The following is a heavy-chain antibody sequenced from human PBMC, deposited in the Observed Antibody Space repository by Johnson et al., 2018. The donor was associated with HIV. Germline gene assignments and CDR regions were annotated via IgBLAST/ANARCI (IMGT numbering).Heavy chain of an antibody. D-gene: IGHD6-13*01. J-gene: IGHJ3*02. Sequence: VQLVESGGVVVQPGGSLRLSCAASGFTFDDYTMHWVRQAPGKGLEWVSLISWDGGSKYYADSVKGRFTISRDNSKNTLYLQMNSLRAEDTAVYYCAKGGVLAAGTEGYAFDIWGQGTMVTVSS. CDR1: GFTFDDYT. CDR3: AKGGVLAAGTEGYAFDI. CDR2: ISWDGGSK. V-gene: IGHV3-43*01.